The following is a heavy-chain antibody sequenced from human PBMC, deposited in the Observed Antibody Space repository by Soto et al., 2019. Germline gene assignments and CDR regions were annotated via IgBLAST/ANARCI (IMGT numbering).Heavy chain of an antibody. J-gene: IGHJ4*02. V-gene: IGHV3-74*01. CDR1: GFTFSSYW. CDR3: ARQSDYTTSWPDY. D-gene: IGHD6-13*01. CDR2: INSDGSST. Sequence: EVQLVESGGGLVQPGGSLRLSCAASGFTFSSYWMHWVRQAPGEGLVWVSRINSDGSSTSYADSVKGRFTISRDNAKTTLYLQMNSLRAEDTAVYYCARQSDYTTSWPDYWGQGTLVTVSS.